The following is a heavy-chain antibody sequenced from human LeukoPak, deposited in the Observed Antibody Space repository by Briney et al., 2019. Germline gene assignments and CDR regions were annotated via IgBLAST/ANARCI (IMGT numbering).Heavy chain of an antibody. CDR3: AAQRGASLHDFWSTRLFDP. CDR1: GFTFTNSA. Sequence: SVKVSCKASGFTFTNSAMQWVRQARGQRLEWIGWIVLGAGNTVYSHKFHDRVTITRDISTNTAYMELDSLGSEDTAVYYCAAQRGASLHDFWSTRLFDPWGQGTLVTVSS. CDR2: IVLGAGNT. D-gene: IGHD3-3*01. J-gene: IGHJ5*02. V-gene: IGHV1-58*02.